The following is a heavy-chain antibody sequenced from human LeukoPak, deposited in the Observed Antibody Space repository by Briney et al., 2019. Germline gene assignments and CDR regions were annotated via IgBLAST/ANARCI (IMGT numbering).Heavy chain of an antibody. CDR1: GFTFSSYG. V-gene: IGHV3-20*04. Sequence: PGGSLRLSCAASGFTFSSYGMSWVRQAPGKGLEWVSGINWNGGSTGYADSVKGRFTISRDNAKNSLYLQMNSLRAEDTALYYCARGAGFWSGIFGYYYYMDVWGKGTTVTVSS. CDR2: INWNGGST. D-gene: IGHD3-3*01. CDR3: ARGAGFWSGIFGYYYYMDV. J-gene: IGHJ6*03.